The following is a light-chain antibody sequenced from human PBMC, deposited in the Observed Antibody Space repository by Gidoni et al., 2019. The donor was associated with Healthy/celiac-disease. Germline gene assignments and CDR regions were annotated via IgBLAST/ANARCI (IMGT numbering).Light chain of an antibody. Sequence: EIVLTQSPGTLSLSPGERATLSCRASQSVSSSYLAWYQQKPGQAPRLLIYGASSRATGIPDRFGGSGSGTDFTLTISRLEPEDFAVYYCQQYGSSPPTFXQXTKVXIK. CDR3: QQYGSSPPT. CDR1: QSVSSSY. J-gene: IGKJ1*01. CDR2: GAS. V-gene: IGKV3-20*01.